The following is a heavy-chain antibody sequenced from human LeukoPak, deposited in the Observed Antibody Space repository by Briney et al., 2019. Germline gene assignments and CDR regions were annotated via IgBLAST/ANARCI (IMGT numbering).Heavy chain of an antibody. D-gene: IGHD2-8*01. CDR3: VKDLRPDGVDNFDH. Sequence: PGGSLRLSCAASGFNFNSYTMNWVRQAPGKGLQWVANILASGSPTYYADSVKGRFIISRDNSKNTVYLQMNSLRVEDTAIYYCVKDLRPDGVDNFDHWGQGILVTVSS. V-gene: IGHV3-23*01. CDR2: ILASGSPT. CDR1: GFNFNSYT. J-gene: IGHJ4*02.